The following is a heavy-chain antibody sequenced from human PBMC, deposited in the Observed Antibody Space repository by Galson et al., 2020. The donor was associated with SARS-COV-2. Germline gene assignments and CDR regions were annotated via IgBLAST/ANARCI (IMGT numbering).Heavy chain of an antibody. CDR1: GFSLSTTTMA. J-gene: IGHJ4*02. CDR2: IYWDDDK. Sequence: KMSGPTLVKPTQTLTLTCTLSGFSLSTTTMAVGWIRQPPGKALEWLALIYWDDDKCYSPSLKSRLTITKDTSKNQVVLTMTSMDPVDTATYYCARYRLTYFDYWGQGTLVTVSS. V-gene: IGHV2-5*02. CDR3: ARYRLTYFDY. D-gene: IGHD5-18*01.